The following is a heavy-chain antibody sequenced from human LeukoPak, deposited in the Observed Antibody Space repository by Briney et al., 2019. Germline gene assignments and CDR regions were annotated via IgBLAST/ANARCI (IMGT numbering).Heavy chain of an antibody. CDR1: GFTFSSYG. J-gene: IGHJ4*02. CDR3: AKGGEDGSYYGY. D-gene: IGHD1-26*01. CDR2: ISYDGSNK. Sequence: GGSLLLSCAASGFTFSSYGMHWVRQAPGKGLEWVAVISYDGSNKYYADSVKGRFTISRDNSKSTLYLQMNSVRAEDTAVYWCAKGGEDGSYYGYWGQGTLVTVSS. V-gene: IGHV3-30*18.